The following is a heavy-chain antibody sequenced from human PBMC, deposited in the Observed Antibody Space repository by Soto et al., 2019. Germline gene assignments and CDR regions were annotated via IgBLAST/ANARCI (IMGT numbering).Heavy chain of an antibody. CDR1: GFTFSSYA. V-gene: IGHV3-15*01. Sequence: GGSLRLSCAASGFTFSSYAMSWVRQAPGKGLEWVGSIKSKTDGGTTDYAAPVKGRFTISRDDSKNTLYLQMNSLKTEDTAVYYCTTDRYYYDSSGYVYWGQGTLVTVSS. CDR3: TTDRYYYDSSGYVY. CDR2: IKSKTDGGTT. J-gene: IGHJ4*02. D-gene: IGHD3-22*01.